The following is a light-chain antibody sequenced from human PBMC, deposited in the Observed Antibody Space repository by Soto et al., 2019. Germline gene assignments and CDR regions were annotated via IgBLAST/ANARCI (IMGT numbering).Light chain of an antibody. CDR3: QHYNNWPPWT. CDR1: QSISDN. Sequence: EVVMTQSPATLSVSPGERATLSCRASQSISDNLAWYQPKPGQAPRLLIYRASTRATGIPARFSGSGSGTEFTLTINSLQSEDFAVYYCQHYNNWPPWTFGQGTKVEIK. CDR2: RAS. V-gene: IGKV3-15*01. J-gene: IGKJ1*01.